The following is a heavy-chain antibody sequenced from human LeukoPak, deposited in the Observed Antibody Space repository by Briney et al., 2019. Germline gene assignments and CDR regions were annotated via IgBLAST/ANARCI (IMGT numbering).Heavy chain of an antibody. CDR1: GFTFSSYS. D-gene: IGHD6-13*01. CDR3: ARLYSSSWYSAFDI. J-gene: IGHJ3*02. Sequence: GGSLRLSCAASGFTFSSYSMNWVRQAPGKGLEWVSSISSSSSYIYYADSVKGRFTISRDNAKNSLYLQMNSLRAEGTAVYYCARLYSSSWYSAFDIWGQGTMATVSS. CDR2: ISSSSSYI. V-gene: IGHV3-21*01.